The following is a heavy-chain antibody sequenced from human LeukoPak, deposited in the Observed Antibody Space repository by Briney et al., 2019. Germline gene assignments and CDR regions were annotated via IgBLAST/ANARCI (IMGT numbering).Heavy chain of an antibody. CDR1: GGSISSGSYY. CDR2: IYYSGST. CDR3: ARVPDSSGYYYPSPFLDY. J-gene: IGHJ4*02. V-gene: IGHV4-39*07. Sequence: SETLSLTCTVSGGSISSGSYYWGWIRQPPGKGLEWIGSIYYSGSTYYNPSLKSRVTISVDTSKNQFSLKLSSVTAADTAVYYCARVPDSSGYYYPSPFLDYWGQGTLVTVSS. D-gene: IGHD3-22*01.